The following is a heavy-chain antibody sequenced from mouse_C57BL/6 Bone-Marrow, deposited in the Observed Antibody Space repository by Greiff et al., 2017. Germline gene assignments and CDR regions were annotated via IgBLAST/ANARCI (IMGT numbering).Heavy chain of an antibody. CDR3: ARGREFAY. Sequence: QVQLQQSGPELVKPGASVKISCKASGYTFPDSYINWVQQRPGQVLAWIGWIYPGSGNPKYNEKFKGKATLTVDTSSSTAYRQISSLTSEDSAVYFCARGREFAYWGQGTLVTVSA. J-gene: IGHJ3*01. CDR2: IYPGSGNP. V-gene: IGHV1-84*01. CDR1: GYTFPDSY.